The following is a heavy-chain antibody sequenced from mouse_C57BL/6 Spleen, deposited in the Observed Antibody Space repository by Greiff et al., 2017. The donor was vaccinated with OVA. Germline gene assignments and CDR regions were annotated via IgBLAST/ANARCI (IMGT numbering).Heavy chain of an antibody. CDR2: ISDGGSYT. CDR1: GFTFSSYA. Sequence: EVMLVESGGGLVKPGGSLKLSCAASGFTFSSYAMSWVRQTPEKRLEWVATISDGGSYTYYPDNVKGRFTISRDNAKNNLYLQMSQLKSEDTAMYYCARDRTVVALYYFDYWGQGTTLTVSS. J-gene: IGHJ2*01. CDR3: ARDRTVVALYYFDY. D-gene: IGHD1-1*01. V-gene: IGHV5-4*01.